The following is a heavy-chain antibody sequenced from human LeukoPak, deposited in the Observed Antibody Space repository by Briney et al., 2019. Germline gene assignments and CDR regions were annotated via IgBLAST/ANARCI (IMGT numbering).Heavy chain of an antibody. CDR3: VSQKEGYSSGRGPPGAYYYMDV. CDR1: GYTFTIYG. CDR2: ISAYNGNT. Sequence: GAAVTVSSMPSGYTFTIYGISWVRQAPGQGRERMGWISAYNGNTNYPQKLQGRVTITTDTSTSTAYMDLQSLRSDDTAVSYCVSQKEGYSSGRGPPGAYYYMDVWGKGTTVTVSS. D-gene: IGHD6-19*01. J-gene: IGHJ6*03. V-gene: IGHV1-18*01.